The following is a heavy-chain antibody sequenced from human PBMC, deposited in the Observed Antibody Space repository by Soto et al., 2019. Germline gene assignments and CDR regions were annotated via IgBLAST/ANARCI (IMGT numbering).Heavy chain of an antibody. V-gene: IGHV3-30-3*01. CDR2: ISHDGSNK. CDR3: ARVPRRYTPAPPDY. D-gene: IGHD5-18*01. J-gene: IGHJ4*02. Sequence: GGSLRLSCAASGFTFSRYAMHWVRQAPDKGLKWVALISHDGSNKDYADSVKDRFTISRDNSKNTLYLQMNSLRVEYTAVYFCARVPRRYTPAPPDYPGQALRLTVSS. CDR1: GFTFSRYA.